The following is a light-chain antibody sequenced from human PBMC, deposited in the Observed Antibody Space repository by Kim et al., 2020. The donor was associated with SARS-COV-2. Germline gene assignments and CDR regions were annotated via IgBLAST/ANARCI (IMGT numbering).Light chain of an antibody. CDR2: DAS. CDR3: QQRSNWPPMYT. Sequence: PWERSPLPCWAIQCVSSYLSWSQQKPGQAPRLLIYDASNRATGIPARFSGSGSGTDFTLTISSLEPEDFAVYYCQQRSNWPPMYTFGQGTKLEI. J-gene: IGKJ2*01. V-gene: IGKV3-11*01. CDR1: QCVSSY.